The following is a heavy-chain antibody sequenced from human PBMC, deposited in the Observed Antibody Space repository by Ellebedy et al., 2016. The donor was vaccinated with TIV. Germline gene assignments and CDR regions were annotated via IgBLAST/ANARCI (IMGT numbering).Heavy chain of an antibody. D-gene: IGHD3-22*01. V-gene: IGHV3-21*01. CDR1: GFTFSSYS. CDR3: ARDRFDPDSSGYNAFDI. CDR2: ISSSSSYI. J-gene: IGHJ3*02. Sequence: GESLKISCAASGFTFSSYSMNWVRQAPGKGLEWVSSISSSSSYIYYADSVKGRFTISRDNAKNSLYLQMNSLRAEDTAVYYCARDRFDPDSSGYNAFDIWGQGTMVTVSS.